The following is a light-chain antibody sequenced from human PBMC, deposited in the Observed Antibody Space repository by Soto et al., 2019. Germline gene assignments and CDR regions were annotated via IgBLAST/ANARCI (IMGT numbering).Light chain of an antibody. J-gene: IGKJ2*01. CDR1: QSITTY. V-gene: IGKV1-39*01. CDR3: QQSYNTPYT. Sequence: DIQMTQSPSSLSASVGDRVTITCRASQSITTYLNWYQQKPGKAPRLLIYAASSLQSGVPSRFSGSGSGTDFTLTIRSLQHEDFATYYCQQSYNTPYTFGQGTKLEIK. CDR2: AAS.